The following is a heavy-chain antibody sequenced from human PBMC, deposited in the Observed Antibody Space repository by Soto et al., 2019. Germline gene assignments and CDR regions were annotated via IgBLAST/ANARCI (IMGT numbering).Heavy chain of an antibody. CDR3: ARGTAEYSYGQNFDY. D-gene: IGHD5-18*01. J-gene: IGHJ4*02. V-gene: IGHV4-4*02. Sequence: LSLTCAVSGGSISSSNWWSWVRQPPGKGLEWIGEIYHSGSTNYNPSLKSRVTISVDKSKNQFSLKLSSVTAADTAVYYCARGTAEYSYGQNFDYWGQGTLVTVSS. CDR1: GGSISSSNW. CDR2: IYHSGST.